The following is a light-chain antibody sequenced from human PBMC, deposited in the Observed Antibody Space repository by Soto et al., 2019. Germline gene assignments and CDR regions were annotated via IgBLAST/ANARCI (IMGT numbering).Light chain of an antibody. CDR3: QQYGSSPPGVT. J-gene: IGKJ5*01. CDR2: GSS. CDR1: QSVSSSS. Sequence: EIVLTQAPGTLSLSPGERATLSCRASQSVSSSSLAWFQQKPGQAPRLLIYGSSSRATVIPDRFSGSGSGTDFTLTISRLEPEDFAVYYCQQYGSSPPGVTFGQGTRLEIK. V-gene: IGKV3-20*01.